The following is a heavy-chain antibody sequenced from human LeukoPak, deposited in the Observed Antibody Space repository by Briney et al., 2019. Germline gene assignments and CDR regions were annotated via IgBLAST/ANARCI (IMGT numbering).Heavy chain of an antibody. D-gene: IGHD6-19*01. CDR2: ISGSGGST. V-gene: IGHV3-23*01. Sequence: GGSLRLSCAASGFTFSSYAMSWVRQAPGKGLEWVSAISGSGGSTYYADSVKGRFTISRDNAKNSLYLQMNSLRAEDTALYYCAKDRLGQWLVAFDYWGQGTLVTVSS. CDR3: AKDRLGQWLVAFDY. J-gene: IGHJ4*02. CDR1: GFTFSSYA.